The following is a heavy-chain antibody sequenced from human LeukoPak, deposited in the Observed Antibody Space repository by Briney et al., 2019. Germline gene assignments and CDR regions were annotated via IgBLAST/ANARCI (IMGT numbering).Heavy chain of an antibody. V-gene: IGHV4-59*01. Sequence: SETLSLTCTVSGGSISSYYWSWIRQPPGEGLEWIGYIYYSGSTNYNPSLKSRVTISVDTSKNQFSLKLSSVTAADTAVYYCARTTVVPAATTPHYYYYGMDVWGQGTTVTVSS. D-gene: IGHD2-2*01. CDR2: IYYSGST. J-gene: IGHJ6*02. CDR1: GGSISSYY. CDR3: ARTTVVPAATTPHYYYYGMDV.